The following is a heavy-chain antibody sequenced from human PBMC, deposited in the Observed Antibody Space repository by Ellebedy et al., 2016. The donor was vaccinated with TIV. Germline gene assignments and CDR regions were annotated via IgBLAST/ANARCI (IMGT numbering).Heavy chain of an antibody. CDR1: GYRFTSHS. Sequence: ASVKVSCKASGYRFTSHSISWVRQAPGQGLEWMGWISGDNGYTNYAQKFQGRVTMTTDTATTTAYMELRSLRSDDTAVYFCARGRGSSGYYFWGQGTLVTVSS. CDR3: ARGRGSSGYYF. V-gene: IGHV1-18*01. J-gene: IGHJ4*02. CDR2: ISGDNGYT. D-gene: IGHD3-22*01.